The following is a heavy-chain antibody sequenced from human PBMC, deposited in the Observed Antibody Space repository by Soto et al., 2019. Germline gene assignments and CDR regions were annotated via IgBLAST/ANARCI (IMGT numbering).Heavy chain of an antibody. CDR3: ARGGELYYYDSSGYYHFDY. J-gene: IGHJ4*02. CDR1: GGSISSSNW. V-gene: IGHV4-4*02. CDR2: IYHSGST. D-gene: IGHD3-22*01. Sequence: QVQLQESGPGLVKPSGTLSLTCAVSGGSISSSNWWXWVRQPPGKGLEWIGEIYHSGSTNYNPSLKSRVTISVDKSKNQFSLKLSSVTAADTAVYYCARGGELYYYDSSGYYHFDYWGQGTLVTVSS.